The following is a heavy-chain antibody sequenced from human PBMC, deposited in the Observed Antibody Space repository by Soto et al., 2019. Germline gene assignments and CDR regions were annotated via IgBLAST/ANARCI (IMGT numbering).Heavy chain of an antibody. J-gene: IGHJ4*02. CDR1: GFTFSSYA. CDR2: ISYDGSNK. Sequence: GGSLRLSCAASGFTFSSYAMHWVRQSPGKGLEWVAVISYDGSNKYYADSVKGRFTISRDNSKNTLYLQMNSLRAEDTAVYYCARDPRENYYDSSGYYAGFDYWGQGTLVTVS. V-gene: IGHV3-30-3*01. D-gene: IGHD3-22*01. CDR3: ARDPRENYYDSSGYYAGFDY.